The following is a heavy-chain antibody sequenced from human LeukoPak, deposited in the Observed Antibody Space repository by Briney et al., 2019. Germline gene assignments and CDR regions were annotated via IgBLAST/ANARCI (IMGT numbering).Heavy chain of an antibody. CDR2: IYYSGST. J-gene: IGHJ5*02. CDR3: AREGQAAGNWFTSNWFDP. D-gene: IGHD6-13*01. CDR1: GGSISSGDYY. V-gene: IGHV4-31*03. Sequence: PSETLSLTCTVSGGSISSGDYYWSWIRQHPGKGLEWIGYIYYSGSTYYNPSLKSRVTISVDTSKNQFSLKLSSVTAADTAVYYCAREGQAAGNWFTSNWFDPWGQGTLVTVSS.